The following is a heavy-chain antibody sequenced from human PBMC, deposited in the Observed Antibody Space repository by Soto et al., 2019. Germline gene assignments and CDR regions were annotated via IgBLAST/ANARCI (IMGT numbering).Heavy chain of an antibody. J-gene: IGHJ4*02. CDR1: GFTFSSYD. D-gene: IGHD6-19*01. CDR2: ISGSGGST. Sequence: EVQLLESGGGLVQPGWSLRLSCAASGFTFSSYDMNWVRQAPGKGLEWVSVISGSGGSTYYADSVKGRFTISRDNSKNTLYLQMNSLRAEDTAVYYCARRSSGWYFDYWGQGTLVTVSS. CDR3: ARRSSGWYFDY. V-gene: IGHV3-23*01.